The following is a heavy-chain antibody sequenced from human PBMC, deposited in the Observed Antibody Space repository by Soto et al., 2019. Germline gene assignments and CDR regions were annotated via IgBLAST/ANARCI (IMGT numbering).Heavy chain of an antibody. CDR3: AKDGVKDGYFGNWFDP. Sequence: QVQLVQSGAEVKKPGSSVKVSCKASGGTFSNYAITWVRQAPGQGLEWLGRIIPIFGSANYAQKFQGRVTITADESTTTAYMELSSLRSDDTAVYYCAKDGVKDGYFGNWFDPWGQATLVTVSS. CDR1: GGTFSNYA. D-gene: IGHD3-10*01. J-gene: IGHJ5*02. V-gene: IGHV1-69*15. CDR2: IIPIFGSA.